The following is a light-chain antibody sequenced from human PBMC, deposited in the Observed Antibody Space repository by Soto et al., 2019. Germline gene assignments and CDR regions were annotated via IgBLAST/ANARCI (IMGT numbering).Light chain of an antibody. CDR3: QQHNDWHLT. CDR2: GAS. CDR1: QSVSSN. V-gene: IGKV3-15*01. J-gene: IGKJ4*01. Sequence: EIVMTQSPATLSVSPGERATLSCRASQSVSSNLVWFQQKPGQAPRLLIYGASTRATGIPVRFSGSGSLTDFTLTMSCLESEDFAVYYCQQHNDWHLTFCGGTKVEIK.